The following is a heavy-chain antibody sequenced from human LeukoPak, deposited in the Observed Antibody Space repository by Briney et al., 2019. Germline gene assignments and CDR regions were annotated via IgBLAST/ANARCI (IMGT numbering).Heavy chain of an antibody. J-gene: IGHJ4*02. Sequence: GGSLRLSCAASGFTFSSYSMNWVRQAPGKGLEGVSSISSSSSYIYYADSVKGRFTISRDNAKNSLYLQMNSLRAEDTAVYYCAKGNTAMADFDYWGQGTLVTVSS. CDR2: ISSSSSYI. D-gene: IGHD5-18*01. CDR3: AKGNTAMADFDY. CDR1: GFTFSSYS. V-gene: IGHV3-21*01.